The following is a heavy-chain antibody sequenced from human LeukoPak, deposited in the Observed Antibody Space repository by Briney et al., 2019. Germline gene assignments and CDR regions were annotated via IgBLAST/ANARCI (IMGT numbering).Heavy chain of an antibody. CDR1: GGTFSSYA. CDR2: INPSGGST. J-gene: IGHJ4*02. V-gene: IGHV1-46*01. CDR3: ARATGDYFDY. Sequence: GASVKVSCKASGGTFSSYAISWVRQAPGQGLEWMGIINPSGGSTSYAQKFQGRVTMTRDTSTSTVYMELSSLRSEDTAVYYCARATGDYFDYWGQGTLVTVSS. D-gene: IGHD7-27*01.